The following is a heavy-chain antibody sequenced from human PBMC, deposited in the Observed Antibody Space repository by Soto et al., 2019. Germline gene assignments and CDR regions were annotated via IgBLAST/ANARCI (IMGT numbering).Heavy chain of an antibody. V-gene: IGHV4-59*08. J-gene: IGHJ3*02. D-gene: IGHD2-15*01. CDR2: IYYSGST. CDR1: GGSISSYY. Sequence: SETLSLTCTVSGGSISSYYWSWIRQPPGKGLEWIGYIYYSGSTNYNPSLKSRVTISVDTSKNQFSLKLSSVTAADTAVYYCARHADCSGGSCYYGYDAFDIWGQGTMVTV. CDR3: ARHADCSGGSCYYGYDAFDI.